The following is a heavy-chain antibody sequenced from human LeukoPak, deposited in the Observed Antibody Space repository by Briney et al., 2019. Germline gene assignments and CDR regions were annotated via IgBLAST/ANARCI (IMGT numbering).Heavy chain of an antibody. CDR3: ARVKEGYDSSGSLDY. J-gene: IGHJ4*02. Sequence: GRSLRLSCAASGFTFSSYAMHWVRQAPGKGLEWVAVISYDGSNKYYADSVKGRFTISRDNSKNTLYLQMNSLRAEDTAVYYCARVKEGYDSSGSLDYWGQGTLVTVSS. CDR1: GFTFSSYA. V-gene: IGHV3-30*04. D-gene: IGHD3-22*01. CDR2: ISYDGSNK.